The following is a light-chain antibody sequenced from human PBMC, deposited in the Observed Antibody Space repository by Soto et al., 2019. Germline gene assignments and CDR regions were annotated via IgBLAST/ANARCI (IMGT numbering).Light chain of an antibody. CDR1: QSVSHK. CDR2: DAS. V-gene: IGKV3-11*01. CDR3: QQRSNWTRT. Sequence: EIVLTQSPATLSLSPGERATLSCRASQSVSHKLGWYQQKPGQAPRLLIYDASNRATDIPARFSGSGSGTDFTLTINSLEPEDFAVYYCQQRSNWTRTFGQGTKLEIK. J-gene: IGKJ2*01.